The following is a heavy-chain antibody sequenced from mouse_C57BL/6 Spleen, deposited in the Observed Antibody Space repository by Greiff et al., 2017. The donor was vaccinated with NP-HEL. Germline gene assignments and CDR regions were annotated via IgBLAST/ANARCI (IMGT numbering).Heavy chain of an antibody. D-gene: IGHD1-1*01. CDR2: ILPGSGST. Sequence: QVQLKESGAELMKPGASVKLSCKATGYTFTGYWIEWVKQRPGHGLEWIGEILPGSGSTNYNEKFKGKATFTADTSSNTAYMQLSSLTTEDSAIYYCARLRDSYYYGSSYGFDYWGQGTTLTVSS. V-gene: IGHV1-9*01. CDR1: GYTFTGYW. CDR3: ARLRDSYYYGSSYGFDY. J-gene: IGHJ2*01.